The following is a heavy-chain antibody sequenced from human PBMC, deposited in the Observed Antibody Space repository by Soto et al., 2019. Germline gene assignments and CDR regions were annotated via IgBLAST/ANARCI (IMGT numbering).Heavy chain of an antibody. V-gene: IGHV3-33*01. Sequence: GGSLRLSCAASGFTFSSYGMHWVRQAPGKXLEWVAVIWYGGSNKFYADSVKGRFTISRDNSKNTLYLQMNSLRAEDTAVYYCARDGGDYDFWNGYYFDYWGQGTLVTVSS. CDR2: IWYGGSNK. CDR1: GFTFSSYG. J-gene: IGHJ4*02. CDR3: ARDGGDYDFWNGYYFDY. D-gene: IGHD3-3*01.